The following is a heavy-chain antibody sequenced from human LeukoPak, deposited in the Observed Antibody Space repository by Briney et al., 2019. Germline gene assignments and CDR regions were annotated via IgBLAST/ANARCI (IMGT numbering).Heavy chain of an antibody. CDR1: GGSISSSSYY. Sequence: SETLSLTCTVSGGSISSSSYYWGWIRQPPGKGLEWIGSIYYSGSTYYNPPLKSRVTISVDTSKNQFSLKLSSVTAADTAVYYCARRGASYYYYYMDVWGKGTTVTISS. D-gene: IGHD4/OR15-4a*01. J-gene: IGHJ6*03. V-gene: IGHV4-39*01. CDR3: ARRGASYYYYYMDV. CDR2: IYYSGST.